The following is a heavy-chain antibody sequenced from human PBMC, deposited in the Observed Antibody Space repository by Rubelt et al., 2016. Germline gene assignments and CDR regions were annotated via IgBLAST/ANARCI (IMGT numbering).Heavy chain of an antibody. CDR2: ISGSGGST. CDR3: ARNCRGSYTGRVYYYYGMDV. CDR1: GFTFSSYG. V-gene: IGHV3-23*04. Sequence: VQLVESGGGLVQPGGSLRLSCAASGFTFSSYGMHWVRQAPGKGLEWVSAISGSGGSTYYADSVKGQLTNSGENSKNTLYLQMNSLRAEDTAVYYCARNCRGSYTGRVYYYYGMDVWGQGTTVTVSS. J-gene: IGHJ6*02. D-gene: IGHD1-26*01.